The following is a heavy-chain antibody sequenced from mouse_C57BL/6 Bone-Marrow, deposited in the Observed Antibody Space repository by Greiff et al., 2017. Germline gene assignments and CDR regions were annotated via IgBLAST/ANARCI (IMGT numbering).Heavy chain of an antibody. CDR2: ISYDGSN. CDR1: GYSITSGYY. D-gene: IGHD1-1*01. J-gene: IGHJ4*01. V-gene: IGHV3-6*01. Sequence: ESGPGLVKPSQSLSLTCSVTGYSITSGYYWNWIRQFPGNKLEWLGYISYDGSNNYNPSLKNRISIPRDTSKNQFFLKLNSVTTEDTATYYSARGIDYGRSYGEMDYWGQGTSVTVSS. CDR3: ARGIDYGRSYGEMDY.